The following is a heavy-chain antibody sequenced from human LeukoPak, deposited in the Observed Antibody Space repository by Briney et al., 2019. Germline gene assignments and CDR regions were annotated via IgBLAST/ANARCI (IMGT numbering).Heavy chain of an antibody. CDR1: GGSISSSSYY. D-gene: IGHD4-17*01. Sequence: SETLPLTCTVSGGSISSSSYYWGWIRQPPGKELQWIASVYYSGRTNYSPSLKSRVTISVDTSEKQFSLQLNSVTAADTAVYYCATVTTEYFQHWGQGTLVTVSS. CDR3: ATVTTEYFQH. V-gene: IGHV4-39*01. J-gene: IGHJ1*01. CDR2: VYYSGRT.